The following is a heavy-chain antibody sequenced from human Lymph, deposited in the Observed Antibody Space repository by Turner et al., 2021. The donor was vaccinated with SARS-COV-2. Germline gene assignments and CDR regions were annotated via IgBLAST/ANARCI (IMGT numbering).Heavy chain of an antibody. CDR3: ARVLPYGGYFDY. Sequence: EVQLVESGGGLIQPGGSLRLSCAASGFIVSSHYMSWVRQAPGKGLEWVSIIYSGGSTYYADSVKGRFTISRDNSKNTLYLQMNSLRAEDTAVYYCARVLPYGGYFDYWGQGTLVTVSS. V-gene: IGHV3-53*01. D-gene: IGHD4-17*01. CDR1: GFIVSSHY. CDR2: IYSGGST. J-gene: IGHJ4*02.